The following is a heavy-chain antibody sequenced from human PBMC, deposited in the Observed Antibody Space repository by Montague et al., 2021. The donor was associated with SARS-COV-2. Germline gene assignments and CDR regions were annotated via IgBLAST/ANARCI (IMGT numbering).Heavy chain of an antibody. CDR3: ARGRQHINMVVVVVTGGEYYIDF. D-gene: IGHD3-22*01. CDR2: INHRGST. V-gene: IGHV4-34*01. CDR1: DGSFSDYS. Sequence: SETLSLTCAVYDGSFSDYSWTWIRQPPGKGLEWIGEINHRGSTNYNPSLKSRVTISVDTSKNQFSLKMTSVTAADTAVYYCARGRQHINMVVVVVTGGEYYIDFWGQGTPVAVSS. J-gene: IGHJ4*02.